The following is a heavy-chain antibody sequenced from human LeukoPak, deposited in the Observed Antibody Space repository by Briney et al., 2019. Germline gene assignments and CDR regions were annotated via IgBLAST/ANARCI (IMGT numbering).Heavy chain of an antibody. CDR1: GILVSSNY. Sequence: GGSLRLSCVASGILVSSNYMSWVRQAPGRGLEWVSFIDSTGSTYYADSVKGRFTISRDNSRNTLYLQMNSLRVEDTAVYYCARRERLGYSYGRGTLDIWGQGTMVTVSS. CDR2: IDSTGST. V-gene: IGHV3-66*01. CDR3: ARRERLGYSYGRGTLDI. J-gene: IGHJ3*02. D-gene: IGHD5-18*01.